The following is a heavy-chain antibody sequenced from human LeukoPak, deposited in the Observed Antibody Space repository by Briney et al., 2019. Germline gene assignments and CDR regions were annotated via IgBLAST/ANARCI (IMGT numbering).Heavy chain of an antibody. D-gene: IGHD6-19*01. CDR1: GYTFSSNG. CDR2: INVDTGNT. V-gene: IGHV1-18*01. Sequence: ASVKVSCKASGYTFSSNGISWVRQAPGQGLEWMGWINVDTGNTNYARKLQDRVTMTADTATSTVYMELRSLRSDDTAVYYCARDRLVGIAVAGKTSIDYWGQGTLVTVSS. J-gene: IGHJ4*02. CDR3: ARDRLVGIAVAGKTSIDY.